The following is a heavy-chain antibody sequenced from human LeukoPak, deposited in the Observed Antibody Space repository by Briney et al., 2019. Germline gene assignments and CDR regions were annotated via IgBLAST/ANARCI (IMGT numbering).Heavy chain of an antibody. D-gene: IGHD3-10*01. J-gene: IGHJ4*02. V-gene: IGHV1-69*06. CDR1: GGTFSSYA. CDR3: ARDYYGSGSYYSY. CDR2: IIPIFGTA. Sequence: SVKVSCKASGGTFSSYAISWVRQAPGQGLEWMGGIIPIFGTANYAQKFQGRVTITADKSTSAAYMELSSLRSEDTAVYYCARDYYGSGSYYSYWGQGTLVTVSS.